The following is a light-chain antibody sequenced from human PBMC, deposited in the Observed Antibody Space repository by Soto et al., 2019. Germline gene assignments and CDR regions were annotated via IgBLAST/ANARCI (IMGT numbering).Light chain of an antibody. Sequence: QSVLTQPPSASGTPGQRVTISCSGSSSNIGSNYVYWYQQPPGTAPKLLIYSNNQRPSGVPDRFSGSKSGTSASLAISGLRSEDEADYYCAAWDDSLSEVFGGGTKVTVL. J-gene: IGLJ2*01. CDR2: SNN. CDR3: AAWDDSLSEV. CDR1: SSNIGSNY. V-gene: IGLV1-47*02.